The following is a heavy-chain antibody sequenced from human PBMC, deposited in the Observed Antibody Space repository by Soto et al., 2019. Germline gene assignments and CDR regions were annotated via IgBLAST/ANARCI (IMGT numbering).Heavy chain of an antibody. D-gene: IGHD6-19*01. CDR2: IYYSGST. CDR3: ARGPGSGWYNYFDY. CDR1: GGSISSYY. V-gene: IGHV4-59*01. J-gene: IGHJ4*02. Sequence: PSDTLSLTCTVSGGSISSYYWSWIRQPPGKGLEWIGYIYYSGSTNYNPSLKSRVTISVDTSKNQFSLKLSSVTAADTAVYYCARGPGSGWYNYFDYWGQGTLVTVSS.